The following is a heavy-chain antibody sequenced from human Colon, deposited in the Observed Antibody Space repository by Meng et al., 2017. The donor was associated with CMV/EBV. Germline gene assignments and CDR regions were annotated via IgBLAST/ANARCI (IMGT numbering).Heavy chain of an antibody. Sequence: SETLSLTCTVSNGSISNSYCSWIRQSPGKGLEWIGHMYQGGCTKYNPSLESRITMSVDTSKNQFSLRLSSVTAEDTAVYYCARGRNWFDPWGRGTLVTVSS. CDR3: ARGRNWFDP. CDR1: NGSISNSY. CDR2: MYQGGCT. J-gene: IGHJ5*02. V-gene: IGHV4-59*01.